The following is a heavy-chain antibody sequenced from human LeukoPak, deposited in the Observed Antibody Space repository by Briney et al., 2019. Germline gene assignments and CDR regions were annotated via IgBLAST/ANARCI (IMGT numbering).Heavy chain of an antibody. CDR2: IRGKAYGGTA. CDR1: GFRFGDYG. J-gene: IGHJ4*02. Sequence: GRSLRLSCRASGFRFGDYGMIWVRQAPGKGLEWVGFIRGKAYGGTAEYAASVKGRFSISRDDSKSIAYLQMNSLKTDDTAVYYCTADQFFWGQGTLVTVSS. D-gene: IGHD3-3*01. V-gene: IGHV3-49*04. CDR3: TADQFF.